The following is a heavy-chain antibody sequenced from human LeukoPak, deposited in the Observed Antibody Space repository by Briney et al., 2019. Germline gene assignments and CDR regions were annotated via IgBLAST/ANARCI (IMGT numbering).Heavy chain of an antibody. CDR2: IYYSGST. Sequence: SETLSLTCTVSGGSISSSSYYWGWIRQPPGKGLEWIGSIYYSGSTYYNPSLKSRVTISVDTSKNQFSLKLSSVTAADTAVYYCASLKVLYYYDSSGHFDYWAREPWSPSPQ. D-gene: IGHD3-22*01. CDR1: GGSISSSSYY. CDR3: ASLKVLYYYDSSGHFDY. J-gene: IGHJ4*02. V-gene: IGHV4-39*01.